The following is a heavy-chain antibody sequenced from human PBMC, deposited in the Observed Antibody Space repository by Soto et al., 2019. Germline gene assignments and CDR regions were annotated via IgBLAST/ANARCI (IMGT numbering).Heavy chain of an antibody. CDR1: GYNFTQYT. D-gene: IGHD2-2*01. V-gene: IGHV1-3*01. J-gene: IGHJ5*02. Sequence: QVHLVQSGAEVKKPGASVKVSCKASGYNFTQYTIHWVRQAPGQRLEWMGWITAGHGKTQYSKKFQTRVTIKSDVSATTVYMDLNSLRSEDTAVYYCARDLYSSSFFGFDAWGRGTLVIVSS. CDR2: ITAGHGKT. CDR3: ARDLYSSSFFGFDA.